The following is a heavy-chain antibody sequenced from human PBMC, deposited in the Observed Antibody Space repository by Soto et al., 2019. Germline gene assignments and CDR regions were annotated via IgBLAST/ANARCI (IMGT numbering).Heavy chain of an antibody. D-gene: IGHD2-2*01. V-gene: IGHV4-30-4*01. J-gene: IGHJ4*02. CDR1: GGSISSGDYY. Sequence: SETLSLTCTVSGGSISSGDYYWSWIRQPPGKGLEWIGYIYYSGSTYYNPSLKSRVTISVDTSKNQFSLKLSSVTAADTALYYCVRVRYCSSTSCYLVDYWGQGTLVTVSS. CDR2: IYYSGST. CDR3: VRVRYCSSTSCYLVDY.